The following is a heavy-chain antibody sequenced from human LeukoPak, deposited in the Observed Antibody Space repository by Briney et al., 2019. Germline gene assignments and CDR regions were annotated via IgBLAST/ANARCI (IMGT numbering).Heavy chain of an antibody. CDR3: ARDPIYSV. Sequence: SETLSLTCTVSAGSMSSYYWSWIRQPAGKGLEWIGRIYTGGSTNYNPSLKSRVTISIDTSKNQFSLKLTSVTAADTAVYFCARDPIYSVWGLGPLVTVSS. CDR2: IYTGGST. D-gene: IGHD5/OR15-5a*01. J-gene: IGHJ4*02. V-gene: IGHV4-4*07. CDR1: AGSMSSYY.